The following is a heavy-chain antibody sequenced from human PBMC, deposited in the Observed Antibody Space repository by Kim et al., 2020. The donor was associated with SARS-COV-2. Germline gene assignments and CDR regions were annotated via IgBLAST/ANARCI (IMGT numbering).Heavy chain of an antibody. Sequence: ASVKVSCKASGYTFTSYDINLVRQATGQGLEWRGWMNPNSGNTGYAQKFQGRVTMTRNTSISTAYMELSSLRSEDTAVYYCARRSLEQLRYFDWLPQNYWYFDIWGRGTLVTVSS. D-gene: IGHD3-9*01. J-gene: IGHJ2*01. V-gene: IGHV1-8*01. CDR2: MNPNSGNT. CDR1: GYTFTSYD. CDR3: ARRSLEQLRYFDWLPQNYWYFDI.